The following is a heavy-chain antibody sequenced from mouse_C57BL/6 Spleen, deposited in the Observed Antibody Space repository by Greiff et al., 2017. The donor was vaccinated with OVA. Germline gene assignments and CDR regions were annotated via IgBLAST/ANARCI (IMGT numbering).Heavy chain of an antibody. V-gene: IGHV5-17*01. CDR2: ISSGSSTI. J-gene: IGHJ1*03. D-gene: IGHD1-1*01. CDR1: GFTFSDYG. Sequence: EVQLVESGGGLVKPGGSLKLSCAASGFTFSDYGMHWVRQAPEKGLEWVAYISSGSSTIYYAATVKGRFTISRDNAKNTLFLQMTSLRSEDTAMYYCARRTTVGNFDVWGTGTTVTVSS. CDR3: ARRTTVGNFDV.